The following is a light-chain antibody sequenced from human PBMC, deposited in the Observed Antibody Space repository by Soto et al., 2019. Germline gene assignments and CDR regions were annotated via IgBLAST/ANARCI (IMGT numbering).Light chain of an antibody. CDR2: DAS. CDR1: QSVSGY. CDR3: QQRYSWPRT. V-gene: IGKV3-11*01. Sequence: EIVLTQSPDTLSLSPGERATLSCRASQSVSGYLAWYQQKPGQAPRLLIYDASNRATGIPARFSGRGSGTDFTLTISSLDPDDFAVYYCQQRYSWPRTFGQGTKVEIK. J-gene: IGKJ1*01.